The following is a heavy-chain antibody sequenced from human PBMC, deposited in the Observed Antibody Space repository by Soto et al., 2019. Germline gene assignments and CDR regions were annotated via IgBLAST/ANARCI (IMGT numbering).Heavy chain of an antibody. V-gene: IGHV5-51*01. CDR3: ARNTSNFRYLYYAMDV. J-gene: IGHJ6*02. CDR1: GYTFTDYW. CDR2: IYPGDSDT. Sequence: GESLKISCKGSGYTFTDYWIGCVRQLPGKGLEWMGIIYPGDSDTRYSPSFQGHVTITVDKSTSTAYLQWNTLKASDTAMYYCARNTSNFRYLYYAMDVWGQGTTVTVSS. D-gene: IGHD4-4*01.